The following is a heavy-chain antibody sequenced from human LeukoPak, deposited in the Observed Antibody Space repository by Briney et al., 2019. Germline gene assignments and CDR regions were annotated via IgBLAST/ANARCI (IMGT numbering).Heavy chain of an antibody. CDR2: ISGSGGST. V-gene: IGHV3-23*01. CDR3: AKSSYGYDYFDY. CDR1: GFTFSSYA. Sequence: PGGSLRLSCAASGFTFSSYAMSWVRQAPGKGLEWVSAISGSGGSTHYADSVKGRFTISRDNSKNTLYLQMNSLRAEDTAVYYCAKSSYGYDYFDYWGQGTLVTVSS. D-gene: IGHD5-18*01. J-gene: IGHJ4*02.